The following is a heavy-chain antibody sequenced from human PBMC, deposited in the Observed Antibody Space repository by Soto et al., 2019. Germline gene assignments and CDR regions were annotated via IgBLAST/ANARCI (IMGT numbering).Heavy chain of an antibody. CDR1: GGTFSSYA. CDR2: IIPIFGTA. V-gene: IGHV1-69*06. Sequence: QVQLVQSGAEVKKPGSSVKVSCKASGGTFSSYAISWVRQAPGQGLEWMGGIIPIFGTANYAQKFQGRVTITADKSTSTAYMELSSLRSEDTAVYYCAKDLKNEDLYSSSWSVRWCFDYWGQGTLVTVSS. CDR3: AKDLKNEDLYSSSWSVRWCFDY. J-gene: IGHJ4*02. D-gene: IGHD6-13*01.